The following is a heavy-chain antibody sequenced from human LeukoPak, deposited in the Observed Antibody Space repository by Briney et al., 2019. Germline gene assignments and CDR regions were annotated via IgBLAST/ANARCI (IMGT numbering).Heavy chain of an antibody. D-gene: IGHD5-24*01. V-gene: IGHV3-21*01. J-gene: IGHJ4*02. CDR2: ITTTFYT. Sequence: PGGSLRLSCAASGSTFSIYSFNWVRQVPGKGLEWVSSITTTFYTYYTDSVKGRFTISRDNTKNSLYLQMISLRAEDTAVYYCARVRANSCEDYWGQGTLVTVSS. CDR3: ARVRANSCEDY. CDR1: GSTFSIYS.